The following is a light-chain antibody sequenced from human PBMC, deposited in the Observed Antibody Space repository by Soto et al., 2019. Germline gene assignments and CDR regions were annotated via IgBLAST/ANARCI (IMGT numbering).Light chain of an antibody. V-gene: IGLV2-23*02. Sequence: QSVLTRAASVSGSPGQSISISCTGTNSDVGNYNLVSWYQQHPGKAPKVMIYEVNKRPSGVSNRFSGSKSGNTASLTVSGLQAEDEADYYCCSYAGSSTYVFGTGTKVTGL. CDR2: EVN. CDR1: NSDVGNYNL. CDR3: CSYAGSSTYV. J-gene: IGLJ1*01.